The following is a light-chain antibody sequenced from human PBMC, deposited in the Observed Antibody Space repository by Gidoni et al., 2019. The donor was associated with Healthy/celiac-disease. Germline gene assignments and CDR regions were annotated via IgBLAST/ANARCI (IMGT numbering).Light chain of an antibody. CDR2: AAS. Sequence: IQMTQSPSSLSAPVGDRVTITCRAGQSISSYLNWYQQKPGKAPKLLIYAASTLQSGVPSRFSGSGSWTDFTLTISSLQPEEFATYYCQQSYSTPYTFGQGTKLEIK. J-gene: IGKJ2*01. V-gene: IGKV1-39*01. CDR1: QSISSY. CDR3: QQSYSTPYT.